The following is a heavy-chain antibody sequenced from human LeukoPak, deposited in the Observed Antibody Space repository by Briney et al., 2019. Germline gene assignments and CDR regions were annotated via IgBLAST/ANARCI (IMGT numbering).Heavy chain of an antibody. J-gene: IGHJ4*02. Sequence: PSETLSLTCTVSGGSISSHYWSGIRQPPGKGLEWIGYIYYSGSTNYNPSLKSRVTISVDTSKNQFSLKLSSVTAADTAVYYCARDYSSSWYAFDYWGQGTLVTVSS. V-gene: IGHV4-59*11. D-gene: IGHD6-13*01. CDR3: ARDYSSSWYAFDY. CDR2: IYYSGST. CDR1: GGSISSHY.